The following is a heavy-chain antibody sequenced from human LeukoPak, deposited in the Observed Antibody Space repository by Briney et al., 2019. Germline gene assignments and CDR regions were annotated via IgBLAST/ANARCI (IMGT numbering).Heavy chain of an antibody. CDR3: AKGVWGIFGVVPFI. CDR1: GYTFTRYY. J-gene: IGHJ3*02. CDR2: INPNSGGT. D-gene: IGHD3-3*01. Sequence: ASVKVSCKASGYTFTRYYMHWVRQAPGQGLEWRGWINPNSGGTNYAQKFQGRVTMTRDTSISTAYMELSRLRSDDTAVYYCAKGVWGIFGVVPFIWGQGTMVTVSS. V-gene: IGHV1-2*02.